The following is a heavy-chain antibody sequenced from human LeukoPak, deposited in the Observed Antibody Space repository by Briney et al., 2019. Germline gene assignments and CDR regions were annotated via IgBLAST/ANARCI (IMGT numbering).Heavy chain of an antibody. Sequence: ASMKVSCKVSGYTLTELSMHWVRQAPGKGLEWMGGFDPEDGETIYAQKFQGRVTMTEDTSTDTAYMELSSLRSEDTAVYYCATVHLSGYSPHDAFDIWGQGTMVTVSS. D-gene: IGHD3-22*01. CDR3: ATVHLSGYSPHDAFDI. J-gene: IGHJ3*02. CDR1: GYTLTELS. V-gene: IGHV1-24*01. CDR2: FDPEDGET.